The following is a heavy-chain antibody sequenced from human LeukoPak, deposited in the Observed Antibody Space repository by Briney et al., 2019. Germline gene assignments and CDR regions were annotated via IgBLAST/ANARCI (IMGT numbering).Heavy chain of an antibody. CDR1: GGSISSYY. D-gene: IGHD2-2*01. J-gene: IGHJ6*03. V-gene: IGHV4-39*07. CDR2: IYYSGST. Sequence: SETLSLTCFVSGGSISSYYWGWIRQPPGKGLEWIGNIYYSGSTYYNPSLKSRVTISVDTSKNQFSLKLTSVTAADTAVYYCARAPPVSVVVPLGYMDVWGKGTTVTVSS. CDR3: ARAPPVSVVVPLGYMDV.